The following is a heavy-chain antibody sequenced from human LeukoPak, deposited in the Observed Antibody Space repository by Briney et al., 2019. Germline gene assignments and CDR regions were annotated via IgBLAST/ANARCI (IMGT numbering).Heavy chain of an antibody. Sequence: GESLRLSCAASGFSFSISDMSWVRQAPGKGLEWVSGISGSGRSTYHADSVKGRFTISRDNSKNTLYLQMNSLRAEDTAVYYCAKPHFDSWGQGTLVTVSS. CDR1: GFSFSISD. V-gene: IGHV3-23*01. CDR2: ISGSGRST. CDR3: AKPHFDS. J-gene: IGHJ4*02.